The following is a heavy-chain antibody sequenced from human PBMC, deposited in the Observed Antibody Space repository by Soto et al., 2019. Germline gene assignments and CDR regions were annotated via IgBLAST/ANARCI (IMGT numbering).Heavy chain of an antibody. CDR2: IYGDNDK. D-gene: IGHD4-17*01. CDR3: APCTLHDYGDYDPGTSHVFDS. V-gene: IGHV2-5*02. CDR1: GFSLSNSGVG. J-gene: IGHJ4*02. Sequence: QITLKESGPSPVKPTQTLTVTCTFSGFSLSNSGVGVAWIRQPPGKALEWLALIYGDNDKRYSPSLKTRLTIHTDPAQNQVVLTMTNMDPLDTATYYCAPCTLHDYGDYDPGTSHVFDSWGQGTLVTVSS.